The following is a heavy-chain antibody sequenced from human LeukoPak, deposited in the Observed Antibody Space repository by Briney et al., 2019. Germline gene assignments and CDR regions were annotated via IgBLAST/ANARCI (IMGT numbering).Heavy chain of an antibody. D-gene: IGHD5-18*01. V-gene: IGHV4-34*01. Sequence: PSETLSLTCAVCGGSFSGYYWSWIRQPPGKGLEWIGEINHSGSTNYNPSLKSRVTISVDTSKNQFSLKLSSVTAADTAVYYCAGGRGYSYGQAYFDYWGQGTLVTVPS. CDR1: GGSFSGYY. CDR2: INHSGST. J-gene: IGHJ4*02. CDR3: AGGRGYSYGQAYFDY.